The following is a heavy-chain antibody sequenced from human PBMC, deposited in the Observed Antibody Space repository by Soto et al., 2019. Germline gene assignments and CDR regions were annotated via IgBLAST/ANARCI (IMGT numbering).Heavy chain of an antibody. J-gene: IGHJ4*02. V-gene: IGHV3-21*01. D-gene: IGHD4-17*01. CDR1: GFTFSSYS. Sequence: GGSLRLSCAASGFTFSSYSMNWVRQAPGKGLEWVSSISSSSYIYYADSVKGRFTISRDNAKNSLYLQMNSLRAEDTAVYYCARVRYGDYSEYYFDYWGQGTLVTVSS. CDR3: ARVRYGDYSEYYFDY. CDR2: ISSSSYI.